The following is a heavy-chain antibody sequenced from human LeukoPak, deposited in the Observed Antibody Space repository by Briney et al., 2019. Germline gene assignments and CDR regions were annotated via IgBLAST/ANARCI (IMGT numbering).Heavy chain of an antibody. CDR1: GYSFTSYW. J-gene: IGHJ5*02. CDR2: IYPGDSDT. Sequence: GESLKISCKGSGYSFTSYWIGWVRQMPGKGLEWVGIIYPGDSDTRYRPSFHSQVTISADMSISTAYPQWSSLKASDTAMYYCARRGIAAAGTNWFDPWGQGTLVTVSS. D-gene: IGHD6-13*01. V-gene: IGHV5-51*01. CDR3: ARRGIAAAGTNWFDP.